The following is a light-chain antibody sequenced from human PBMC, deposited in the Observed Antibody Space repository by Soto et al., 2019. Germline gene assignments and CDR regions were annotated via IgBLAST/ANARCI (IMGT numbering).Light chain of an antibody. Sequence: DIQMTQSPSSLSASVGDRVTITCQASQAIRNYLNWYQQTPGKAPNLLIYRGSTLETGVPSRFSGRGSATDFTLTISGLLPEDVATYFCQQYDTLPPTFGGGTKVEIK. CDR1: QAIRNY. J-gene: IGKJ4*01. CDR3: QQYDTLPPT. CDR2: RGS. V-gene: IGKV1-33*01.